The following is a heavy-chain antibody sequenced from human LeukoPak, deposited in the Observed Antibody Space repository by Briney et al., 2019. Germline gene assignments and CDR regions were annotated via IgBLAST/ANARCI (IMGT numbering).Heavy chain of an antibody. D-gene: IGHD3-22*01. CDR3: ARGRDYYDSSGYHYWFDP. V-gene: IGHV4-59*01. Sequence: KPSETLSLTCTVYGGSIGSFYWSWIRQPPGKGLEWIGYIYYSGSTKYNPSLKSRVTISVDTSKNQFSLKLSSVNAADTAVYYCARGRDYYDSSGYHYWFDPWGQGTLVTVSS. CDR2: IYYSGST. CDR1: GGSIGSFY. J-gene: IGHJ5*02.